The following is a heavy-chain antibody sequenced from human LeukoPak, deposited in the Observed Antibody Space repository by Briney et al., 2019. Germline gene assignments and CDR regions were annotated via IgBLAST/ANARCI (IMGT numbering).Heavy chain of an antibody. CDR1: GGY. CDR2: IYYSGTT. Sequence: SETLSLTCAVYGGYWSWIRQPPGKGLEWTGSIYYSGTTHYNPSLRSRVTISVDTSKNQFSLKLSSVTAADTAVYYCAREEVYYGDFKIAYYFDYWGQGTLVTVSS. D-gene: IGHD4-17*01. V-gene: IGHV4-39*02. CDR3: AREEVYYGDFKIAYYFDY. J-gene: IGHJ4*02.